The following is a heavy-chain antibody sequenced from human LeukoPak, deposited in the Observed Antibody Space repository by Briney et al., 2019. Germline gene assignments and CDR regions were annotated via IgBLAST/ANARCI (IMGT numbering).Heavy chain of an antibody. Sequence: ASVKVSCKASGGTFSSYAISWVRQAPGQGLEWMGGIIPIFGTANYAQKFQGRVMITADKSTSTAYMELSSLRSEDTAVYYCASRSGFTQWLLTPFDYWGQGTLVTVSS. CDR1: GGTFSSYA. CDR2: IIPIFGTA. CDR3: ASRSGFTQWLLTPFDY. J-gene: IGHJ4*02. D-gene: IGHD3-22*01. V-gene: IGHV1-69*06.